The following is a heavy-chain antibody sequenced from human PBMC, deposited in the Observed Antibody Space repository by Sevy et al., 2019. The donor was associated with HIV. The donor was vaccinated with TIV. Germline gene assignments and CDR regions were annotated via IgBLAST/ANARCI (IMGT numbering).Heavy chain of an antibody. V-gene: IGHV3-33*01. CDR3: ARASTQFRGLDY. CDR2: IWYDGSNK. J-gene: IGHJ4*02. Sequence: GGSLRLSCAASGFTFSNYGMHWVRQAPGKGLEWVAVIWYDGSNKYYTDSVKGRFTISRDNSKNTLFLQMNNLRAEDTAVYYCARASTQFRGLDYWGQGTLVTVSS. CDR1: GFTFSNYG.